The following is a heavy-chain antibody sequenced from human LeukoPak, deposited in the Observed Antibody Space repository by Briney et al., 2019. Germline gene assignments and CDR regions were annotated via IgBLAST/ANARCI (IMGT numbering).Heavy chain of an antibody. CDR2: IDASGVNT. V-gene: IGHV3-23*01. CDR1: RFTFSGYA. CDR3: AKDRFGSGSPNWFGP. Sequence: GGSLRLSCAASRFTFSGYAMYWVRQAPGKGLEWVSCIDASGVNTYYADSVKGRFTISRDNSKNTLYLQMNSLRAGDTAVYYCAKDRFGSGSPNWFGPWGQGTLVTVSS. D-gene: IGHD3-10*01. J-gene: IGHJ5*02.